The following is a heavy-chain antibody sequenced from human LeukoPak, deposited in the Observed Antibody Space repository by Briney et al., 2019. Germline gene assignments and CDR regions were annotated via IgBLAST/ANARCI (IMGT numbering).Heavy chain of an antibody. J-gene: IGHJ5*02. CDR3: AREGGGDNWFDP. CDR2: IYYSGST. CDR1: GGSISSYY. Sequence: PSETLSLTCTVSGGSISSYYWSWIRQPPGKGLEWIGCIYYSGSTNYNPSLKSRVTISVDTSKNQFSLKLSSVTAADTAVYYCAREGGGDNWFDPWGQGTLVTVSS. D-gene: IGHD2-21*01. V-gene: IGHV4-59*01.